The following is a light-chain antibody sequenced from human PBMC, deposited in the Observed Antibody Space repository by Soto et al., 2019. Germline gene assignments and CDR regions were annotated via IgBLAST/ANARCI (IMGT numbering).Light chain of an antibody. J-gene: IGKJ5*01. Sequence: DIQMTQSPSSLSASVGDRVTITCRASQDISVYLAWYQQKPGKVPKLLIYSASTLQTGVPSRFSGSGSGKDFTLTIRSLQPEDVATYYCQKFNTAPLTFGQGTRLEIK. CDR1: QDISVY. CDR3: QKFNTAPLT. V-gene: IGKV1-27*01. CDR2: SAS.